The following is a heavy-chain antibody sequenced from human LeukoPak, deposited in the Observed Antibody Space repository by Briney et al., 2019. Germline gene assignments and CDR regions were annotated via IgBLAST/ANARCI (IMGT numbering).Heavy chain of an antibody. J-gene: IGHJ4*02. CDR2: IYHSGST. CDR3: ARSTGYSYGLNDY. V-gene: IGHV4-38-2*02. D-gene: IGHD5-18*01. Sequence: SETLSLTCTVSGYSISSGYYWGWIRQPPGKGLEWIGSIYHSGSTYYNPSLKSRVTISVDTSKNQFSLKLSSVTAADTAVYYCARSTGYSYGLNDYWGQGTLVTVSS. CDR1: GYSISSGYY.